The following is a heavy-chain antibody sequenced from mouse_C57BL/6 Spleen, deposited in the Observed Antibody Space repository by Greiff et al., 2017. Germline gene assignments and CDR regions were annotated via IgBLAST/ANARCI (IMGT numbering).Heavy chain of an antibody. D-gene: IGHD1-1*01. CDR3: ARSPYVRAMDY. V-gene: IGHV5-17*01. CDR1: GFTFSDYG. Sequence: EVQVVESGGGLVKPGGSLKLSCAASGFTFSDYGMHWVRQAPEKGLEWVAYISSGSSTIYYADTVKGRFTISRDNAKNTLFLQMTSLRSEDTAMYYCARSPYVRAMDYWGQGTSVTVSS. CDR2: ISSGSSTI. J-gene: IGHJ4*01.